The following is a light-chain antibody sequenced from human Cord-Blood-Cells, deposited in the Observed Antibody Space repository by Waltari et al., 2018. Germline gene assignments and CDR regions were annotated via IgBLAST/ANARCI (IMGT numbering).Light chain of an antibody. V-gene: IGKV4-1*01. CDR1: QSVLYNSNNKNY. Sequence: DIVMTQSPDSLDVSLGERAPINGKSSQSVLYNSNNKNYLAWYQQKPGQPAKFLSYWASTRESGVPDRFSGSGSGTDFTLTISSLQAEDVAVYYCQQYSSTPPSFGGGTKVEIK. CDR2: WAS. CDR3: QQYSSTPPS. J-gene: IGKJ4*01.